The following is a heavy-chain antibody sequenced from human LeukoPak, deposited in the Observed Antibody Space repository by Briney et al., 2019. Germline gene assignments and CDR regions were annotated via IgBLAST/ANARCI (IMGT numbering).Heavy chain of an antibody. CDR3: ARVGNDVRYFDY. CDR1: GGSFSGYY. Sequence: PSETLSLTCAVYGGSFSGYYWSWIRQPPGKGLEWIGEINHSGSTNYNPSLKSRVTISVDTSKNQFSLKLSSVTAADTAVYYCARVGNDVRYFDYWGQGTLVTVSS. D-gene: IGHD1-1*01. J-gene: IGHJ4*02. CDR2: INHSGST. V-gene: IGHV4-34*01.